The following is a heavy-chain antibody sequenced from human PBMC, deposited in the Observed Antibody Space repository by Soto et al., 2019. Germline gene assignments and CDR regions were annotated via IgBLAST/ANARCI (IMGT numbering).Heavy chain of an antibody. V-gene: IGHV5-51*01. CDR1: GDNSTSFC. D-gene: IGHD6-13*01. Sequence: PVVSLKISRKGSGDNSTSFCIGCMLQMPGKGLEWMGIIYPGDSDTRYSPSFQGQVTISADKSISTAYLQWSSLKASDTAMYYCARLSSSCTHYYMDVWGKGTTVTVSS. CDR2: IYPGDSDT. J-gene: IGHJ6*03. CDR3: ARLSSSCTHYYMDV.